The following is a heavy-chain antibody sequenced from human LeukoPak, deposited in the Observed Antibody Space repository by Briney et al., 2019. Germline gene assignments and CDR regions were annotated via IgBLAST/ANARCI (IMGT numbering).Heavy chain of an antibody. CDR1: GFTVSNSY. J-gene: IGHJ4*02. V-gene: IGHV3-21*04. D-gene: IGHD3-16*01. CDR3: ARAGGVAFDY. Sequence: PGGSLRLSCAASGFTVSNSYMSWVRQAPGKGLEWVSSISSSSSYIYYADSVKGRFTISRDNAKNSLYLQMNSLRAEDTAVYYCARAGGVAFDYWGQGTLVTVSS. CDR2: ISSSSSYI.